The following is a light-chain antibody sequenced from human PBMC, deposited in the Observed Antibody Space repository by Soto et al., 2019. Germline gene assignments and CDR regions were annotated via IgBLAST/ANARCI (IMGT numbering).Light chain of an antibody. J-gene: IGLJ1*01. CDR2: EVT. V-gene: IGLV2-14*01. CDR1: NSDVNNYDY. Sequence: QSVLTQPASVSGSPGQSITLSCTGANSDVNNYDYVSWYRQYPGLAPQLIISEVTNRPSVISDRFSGSKSGNTASLTISGLQAEDEAEYYCSSYTNINTRACVFGTGTKLTVL. CDR3: SSYTNINTRACV.